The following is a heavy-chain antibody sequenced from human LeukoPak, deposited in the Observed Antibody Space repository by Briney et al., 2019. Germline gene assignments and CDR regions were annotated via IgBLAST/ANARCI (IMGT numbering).Heavy chain of an antibody. D-gene: IGHD6-13*01. CDR3: ARDRSSSWPTNWYFDL. CDR1: GGTLSSYA. CDR2: IIPIFGTA. J-gene: IGHJ2*01. V-gene: IGHV1-69*13. Sequence: ASVKVSCKASGGTLSSYAISWVRQAPGQGLEWMGGIIPIFGTANYAQKFQGRVTITADESTSTAYMELSSLRSEDTAVYYCARDRSSSWPTNWYFDLWGRGTLVTVSS.